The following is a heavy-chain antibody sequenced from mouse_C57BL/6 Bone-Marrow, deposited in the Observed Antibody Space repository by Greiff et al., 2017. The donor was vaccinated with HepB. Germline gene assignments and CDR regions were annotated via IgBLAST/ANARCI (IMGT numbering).Heavy chain of an antibody. Sequence: VQVVESGGGLVQPGGSLKLSCAASGFTFSDYYMYWVRQTPEKRLEWVAYISNGGGSTYYPDTVKGRFTISRDNAKNTLYLQMSRLKSEDTAMYYCARRSKGYAMDYWGQGTSVTVSS. CDR3: ARRSKGYAMDY. J-gene: IGHJ4*01. CDR2: ISNGGGST. CDR1: GFTFSDYY. V-gene: IGHV5-12*01. D-gene: IGHD1-3*01.